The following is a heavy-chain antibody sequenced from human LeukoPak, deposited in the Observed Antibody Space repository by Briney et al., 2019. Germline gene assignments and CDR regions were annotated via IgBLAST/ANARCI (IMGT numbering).Heavy chain of an antibody. CDR3: ARESNDYVWGSYRSPGDY. CDR1: GGTFSSYA. V-gene: IGHV1-69*06. J-gene: IGHJ4*02. CDR2: IIPIFGTA. D-gene: IGHD3-16*02. Sequence: SVKVSCKASGGTFSSYAISWVRQAPGQGLEWVGGIIPIFGTANYAQTLQGRVTITADTSTSTAYMELSSLRSEDTAVYYCARESNDYVWGSYRSPGDYWGQGTLVTVSS.